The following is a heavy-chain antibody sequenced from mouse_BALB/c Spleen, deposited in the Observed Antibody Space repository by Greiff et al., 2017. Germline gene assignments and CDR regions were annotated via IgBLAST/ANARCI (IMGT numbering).Heavy chain of an antibody. V-gene: IGHV3-2*02. Sequence: EVKLQESGPGLVKPSQSLSLTCTVTGYSITSDYAWNWIRQFPGNKLEWMGYISYSGSTSYNPSLKSRISITRDTSKNQFFLQLNSVTTEDTATYYCALIHYYGRYWYFDVWGAGTTVTVSS. CDR3: ALIHYYGRYWYFDV. D-gene: IGHD1-2*01. CDR2: ISYSGST. CDR1: GYSITSDYA. J-gene: IGHJ1*01.